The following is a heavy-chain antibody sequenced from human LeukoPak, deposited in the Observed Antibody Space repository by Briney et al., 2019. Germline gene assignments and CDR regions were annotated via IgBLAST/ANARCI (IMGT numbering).Heavy chain of an antibody. V-gene: IGHV3-23*01. CDR1: GFNFNKYD. J-gene: IGHJ4*02. D-gene: IGHD6-19*01. CDR2: ITGRSDKT. Sequence: ESGGGLVQPGGSLRLSCAASGFNFNKYDMIWARQAPGKGLEWVSTITGRSDKTYYTDSVKGRFVTSRDNSKDTLYLQMNSLRAEDTALYYCAKGGWLDDLGQGALVTVSS. CDR3: AKGGWLDD.